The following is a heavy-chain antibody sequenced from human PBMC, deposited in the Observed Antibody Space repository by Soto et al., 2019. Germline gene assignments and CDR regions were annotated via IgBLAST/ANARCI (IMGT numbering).Heavy chain of an antibody. Sequence: EVQLLESGGGLVQPGGSLRLSCAASGFTFSDYAMSWVRQTPAKGLEWISAITGGGGDTYHADSVKGRFTISRDNSKNTLYLQMNTLGADDTAVYYWARGSTSSRPYYFDYWAQGTLFTVSS. D-gene: IGHD2-2*01. J-gene: IGHJ4*02. V-gene: IGHV3-23*01. CDR1: GFTFSDYA. CDR2: ITGGGGDT. CDR3: ARGSTSSRPYYFDY.